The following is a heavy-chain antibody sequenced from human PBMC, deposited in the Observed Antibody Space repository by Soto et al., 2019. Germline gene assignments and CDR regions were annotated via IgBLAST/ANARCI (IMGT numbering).Heavy chain of an antibody. CDR1: GFSFSSYW. Sequence: EVQLVESGGDLVQPGGSLRLSCAASGFSFSSYWMSWVRQAPGKGLEWVASIKQDGREKSYVDSAKGRFTISRDNAKNSLYLQMNILKAEDTAVYYWARIGYCSWCFDYWGQGTLVLVSS. CDR3: ARIGYCSWCFDY. CDR2: IKQDGREK. J-gene: IGHJ4*02. D-gene: IGHD6-13*01. V-gene: IGHV3-7*04.